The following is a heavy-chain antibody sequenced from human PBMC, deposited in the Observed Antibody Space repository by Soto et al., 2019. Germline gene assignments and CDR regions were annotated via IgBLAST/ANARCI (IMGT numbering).Heavy chain of an antibody. V-gene: IGHV3-73*02. CDR2: IRSKANNYGT. D-gene: IGHD6-19*01. Sequence: EVQLVESGGGLVQPGESLKLFCAASGFTFSASGMHWVRQASGKGLEWVGRIRSKANNYGTAYAASVKGRFTISRDDSKNTAYLQMNSLKTEDTAVYYCTSTPAVAGTLAWGQGTLVTVSS. CDR3: TSTPAVAGTLA. CDR1: GFTFSASG. J-gene: IGHJ4*02.